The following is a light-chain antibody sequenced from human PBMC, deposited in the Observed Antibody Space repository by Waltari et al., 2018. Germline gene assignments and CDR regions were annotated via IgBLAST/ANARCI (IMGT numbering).Light chain of an antibody. J-gene: IGKJ1*01. V-gene: IGKV3-20*01. CDR2: AAS. CDR1: QSVSKY. CDR3: QNHERLPAT. Sequence: ELVLTQAPGTLSLSPGERATLSCRASQSVSKYLAWYQQRHGQAPRLLIYAASTRATGIPDRFSGSGYGTDFSLIISRLEPEDFAVYYCQNHERLPATFGQGTKVEIK.